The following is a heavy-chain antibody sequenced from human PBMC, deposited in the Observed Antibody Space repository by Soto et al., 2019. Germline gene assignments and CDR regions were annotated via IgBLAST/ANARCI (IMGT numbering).Heavy chain of an antibody. CDR3: ARVGYGGYVWSLNYGMDV. V-gene: IGHV3-33*01. J-gene: IGHJ6*02. Sequence: QVQLVESGGGVVQPGRSLKLSCAASGFTFSSYGMHWVRQAPGKGLEWVAVIWYDGSDKYYADSVKGRFTISRDNSMNTVYLKMSSLRGEGTAVYYCARVGYGGYVWSLNYGMDVWGQGTTVTVFS. CDR2: IWYDGSDK. D-gene: IGHD4-17*01. CDR1: GFTFSSYG.